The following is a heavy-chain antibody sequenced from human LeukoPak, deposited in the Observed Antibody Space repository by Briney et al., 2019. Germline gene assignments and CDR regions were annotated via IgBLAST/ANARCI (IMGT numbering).Heavy chain of an antibody. CDR3: AREKSPAANPPRYYYYYMDV. D-gene: IGHD2-2*01. CDR2: INHSGST. Sequence: KPSETLSLTCAVYGGSFSGYYWSWIRQPPGKGLEWIGEINHSGSTNYNPSLKSRVTISVDTSKNQFSLKLSSVTAADTAVYYCAREKSPAANPPRYYYYYMDVWGKGTTVTVSS. J-gene: IGHJ6*03. V-gene: IGHV4-34*01. CDR1: GGSFSGYY.